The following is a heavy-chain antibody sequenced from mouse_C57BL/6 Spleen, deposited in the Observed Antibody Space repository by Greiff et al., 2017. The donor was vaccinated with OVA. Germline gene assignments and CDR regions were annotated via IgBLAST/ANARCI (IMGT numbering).Heavy chain of an antibody. D-gene: IGHD1-1*01. CDR1: GFTFSSYA. CDR2: ISSGGDYI. V-gene: IGHV5-9-1*02. J-gene: IGHJ3*01. CDR3: TRGLITTVVDPFAY. Sequence: EVQVVESGEGLVKPGGSLKLSCAASGFTFSSYAMSWVRQTPEKRLEWVAYISSGGDYIYYADTVKGRFTISRDNARNTLYLQMSSLKSEDTAMYYCTRGLITTVVDPFAYWGQGTLVTVSA.